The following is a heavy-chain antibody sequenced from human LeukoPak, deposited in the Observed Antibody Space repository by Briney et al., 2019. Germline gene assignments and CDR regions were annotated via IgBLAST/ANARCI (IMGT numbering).Heavy chain of an antibody. D-gene: IGHD3-9*01. CDR1: AFTFSSNW. V-gene: IGHV3-7*01. J-gene: IGHJ4*02. Sequence: PGGSLRLSCAASAFTFSSNWISWVRQAPGKGLEWVAKIKEDGSEKYYVDSVKGRFTISRDNAKNSLYLQMNSLRAEDTAVYYCARDYDILTGYYKWGLDYWGQGTLVTVSS. CDR3: ARDYDILTGYYKWGLDY. CDR2: IKEDGSEK.